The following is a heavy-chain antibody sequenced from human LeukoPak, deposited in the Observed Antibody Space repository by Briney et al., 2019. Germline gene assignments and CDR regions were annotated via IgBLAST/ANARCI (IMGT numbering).Heavy chain of an antibody. V-gene: IGHV4-39*01. J-gene: IGHJ3*02. CDR2: VDYSGST. CDR3: ARHRGGWDAFDI. CDR1: GGSISSSTYY. Sequence: SETLSLTCTVSGGSISSSTYYWGWIRQPPGKGLEWIGSVDYSGSTYYSPSLKSRVTVSVDTSKNQFSLKLSSVTAADTAVYYCARHRGGWDAFDIWGQGTVVPVSS.